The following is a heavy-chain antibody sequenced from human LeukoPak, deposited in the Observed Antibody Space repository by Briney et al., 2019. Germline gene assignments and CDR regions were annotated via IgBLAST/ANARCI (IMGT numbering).Heavy chain of an antibody. V-gene: IGHV3-23*01. D-gene: IGHD6-13*01. CDR1: RFSFSTYA. J-gene: IGHJ6*03. CDR2: MTRDGRT. CDR3: ANVGVADANPHFYLDV. Sequence: HAGGSLRLSCVASRFSFSTYAMVWVRQAPGKGLEWVSAMTRDGRTFYADSVQGRVTISRDNSKNTLYLQMSSLGAEDTADYFCANVGVADANPHFYLDVWGTGTTVTVSS.